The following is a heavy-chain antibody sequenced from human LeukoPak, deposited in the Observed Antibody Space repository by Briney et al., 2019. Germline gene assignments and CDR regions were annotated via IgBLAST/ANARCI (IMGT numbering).Heavy chain of an antibody. J-gene: IGHJ3*02. CDR2: ISSSSSYI. V-gene: IGHV3-21*01. D-gene: IGHD2-15*01. CDR3: ARDGLPDAFDI. Sequence: GGSLRLSCAASGFTFSSYSMNWVRQAPGKGLEWVSSISSSSSYIYYADSVKGRFTISRDNAKNSLYLQMNSLRAEDTAMYYCARDGLPDAFDIWGQGTMVTVSS. CDR1: GFTFSSYS.